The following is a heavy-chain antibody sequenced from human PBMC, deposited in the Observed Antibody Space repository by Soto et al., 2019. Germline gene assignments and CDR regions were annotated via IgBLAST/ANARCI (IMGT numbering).Heavy chain of an antibody. Sequence: SETLSFTCTVSGGSISSSSYYWGWIRQPPGKGLEWIGSIYYSGSTYYNPSLKSRVTISVDTSKNQFSLKLSSVTAADTAVYYCARLGVGATTQWAFDIWGQGTMVTVSS. CDR3: ARLGVGATTQWAFDI. CDR1: GGSISSSSYY. J-gene: IGHJ3*02. CDR2: IYYSGST. V-gene: IGHV4-39*01. D-gene: IGHD1-26*01.